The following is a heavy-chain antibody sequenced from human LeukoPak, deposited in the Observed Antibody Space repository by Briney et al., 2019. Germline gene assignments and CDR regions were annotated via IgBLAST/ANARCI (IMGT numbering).Heavy chain of an antibody. Sequence: GGSLRLSCAASGFTFSSYSMSWVRQAPGKGLEWVSAISGSGGSTYYADSVKGRFTISRDNSKNTLYLQMNSLRAEDTAVYYCAKNVLLWFGEFRGQGTLVTVSS. CDR1: GFTFSSYS. D-gene: IGHD3-10*01. J-gene: IGHJ4*02. V-gene: IGHV3-23*01. CDR3: AKNVLLWFGEF. CDR2: ISGSGGST.